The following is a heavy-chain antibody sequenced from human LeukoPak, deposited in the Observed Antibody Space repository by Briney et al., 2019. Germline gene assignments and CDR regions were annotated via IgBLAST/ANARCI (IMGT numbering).Heavy chain of an antibody. CDR2: IDWDDDK. V-gene: IGHV2-70*04. D-gene: IGHD6-19*01. CDR3: ARIASVAGNIDY. J-gene: IGHJ4*02. CDR1: GFSLSTSGMR. Sequence: SGPTLVNPTQTLTLTCTFSGFSLSTSGMRVSWIRQPPGKALEWLARIDWDDDKFYSTSLKTRLTISKDTSRNQVVPTMTNMDPVDTATYYCARIASVAGNIDYWGQGTLVTVSS.